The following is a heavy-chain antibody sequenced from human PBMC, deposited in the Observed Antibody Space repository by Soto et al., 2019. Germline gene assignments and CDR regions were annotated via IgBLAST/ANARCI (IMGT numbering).Heavy chain of an antibody. V-gene: IGHV4-30-4*01. CDR1: GGSVNTADYY. J-gene: IGHJ5*02. D-gene: IGHD3-22*01. CDR2: IYYDGNA. Sequence: PSETLSLTCTVSGGSVNTADYYWSWIRQPPGKGLEWIVNIYYDGNAYARPSLNSRVSASVDTSKNQFSLKLFSVTAADTAVYYCARRLRDSSAHYYNWFDPWGQGTLVTVSS. CDR3: ARRLRDSSAHYYNWFDP.